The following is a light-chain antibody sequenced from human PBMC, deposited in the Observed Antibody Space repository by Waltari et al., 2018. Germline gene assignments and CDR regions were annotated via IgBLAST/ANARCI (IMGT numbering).Light chain of an antibody. CDR3: CSSPPWM. CDR2: EGT. CDR1: SSDVGTY. V-gene: IGLV2-23*01. Sequence: QSALTQPASVSGSPGQSITISCTGSSSDVGTYITWYQQHPCKAPKLKINEGTTRPSALSTRFYAAKTANTTSLTVAGVQAEDYAVYYCCSSPPWMFGGGTKLTVL. J-gene: IGLJ3*02.